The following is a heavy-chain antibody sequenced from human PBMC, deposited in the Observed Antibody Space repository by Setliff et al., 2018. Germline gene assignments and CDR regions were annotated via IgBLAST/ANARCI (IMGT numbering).Heavy chain of an antibody. CDR1: DGSFSDYY. CDR3: ARRWNFGPYGSGIHDGFDM. V-gene: IGHV4-34*01. Sequence: SATLSLTCAVYDGSFSDYYWSWIRQPPGKGLEWIGEINHYGSTNYKSSLRSRVTISLDTSENQFSLKLNSVTAADTAVYYCARRWNFGPYGSGIHDGFDMWGQGTMVTVSS. J-gene: IGHJ3*02. D-gene: IGHD3-10*01. CDR2: INHYGST.